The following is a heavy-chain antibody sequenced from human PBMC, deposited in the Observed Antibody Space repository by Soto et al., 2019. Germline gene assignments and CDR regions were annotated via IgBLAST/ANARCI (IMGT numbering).Heavy chain of an antibody. Sequence: PGGCLRLSCAASGFTFGPVWMHWVLQAPEKELVWLSHINSDGSTIVYADSVKGRFTISRDNAKNKLYLQMNSLRVEDTAVYYCTRGRAYPDSFALRGQGPMGIVSS. CDR1: GFTFGPVW. CDR3: TRGRAYPDSFAL. CDR2: INSDGSTI. J-gene: IGHJ3*01. V-gene: IGHV3-74*01. D-gene: IGHD3-10*01.